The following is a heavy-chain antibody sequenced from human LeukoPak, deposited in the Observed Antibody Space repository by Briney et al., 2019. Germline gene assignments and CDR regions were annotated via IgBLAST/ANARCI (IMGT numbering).Heavy chain of an antibody. Sequence: ASVKVSCKASGYTFTSYDINWVRQATGQGLEWMGWISAYNGNTNYAQKLQGRVTMTTDTSTSTAYMELRSLRSDDTAVYYCARSSAYYYDSSGYYIPFDYWGQGNLVTVSS. CDR1: GYTFTSYD. D-gene: IGHD3-22*01. V-gene: IGHV1-18*01. J-gene: IGHJ4*02. CDR2: ISAYNGNT. CDR3: ARSSAYYYDSSGYYIPFDY.